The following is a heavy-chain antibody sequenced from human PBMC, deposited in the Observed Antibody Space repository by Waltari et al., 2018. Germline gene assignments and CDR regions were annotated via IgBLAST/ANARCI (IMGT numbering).Heavy chain of an antibody. Sequence: QVQLQESGPGLVTPSETLSLTCTVSGYSISSGYYWGWIRQPPGKGLEWIGSIYHSGSTYYNPSLKSRVTISVDTSKNQFSLKLSSVTAADTAVYYCALTTGPTFDYWGQGTLVTVSS. CDR3: ALTTGPTFDY. D-gene: IGHD1-1*01. J-gene: IGHJ4*02. V-gene: IGHV4-38-2*02. CDR1: GYSISSGYY. CDR2: IYHSGST.